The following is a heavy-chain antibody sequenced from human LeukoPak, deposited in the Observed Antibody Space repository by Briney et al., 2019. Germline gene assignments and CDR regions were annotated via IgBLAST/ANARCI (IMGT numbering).Heavy chain of an antibody. D-gene: IGHD3-3*01. CDR3: APMGRDDFLGWFDP. Sequence: SVKVSCKASGGTFSSYAISWVRQAPGQGLEWMGGIIPIFGTANYAQKFQGRVTITADESTSTAYMELSSPRSEDTAVYYCAPMGRDDFLGWFDPWGQGTLVTVSS. J-gene: IGHJ5*02. V-gene: IGHV1-69*13. CDR2: IIPIFGTA. CDR1: GGTFSSYA.